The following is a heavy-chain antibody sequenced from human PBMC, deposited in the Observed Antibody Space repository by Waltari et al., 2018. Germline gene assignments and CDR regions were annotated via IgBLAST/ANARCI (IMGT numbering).Heavy chain of an antibody. Sequence: EVQLVESGGGLIQPGGSLRLSCAASGFIVSSNYMSWVGQAPGRGLEWVSLIYSGGSTYYADSVKGRFTISRDNSKNTLYLQMDSLSVEGTAVYYCARWQQWPVRAFDYWGQGTLVTVSS. CDR2: IYSGGST. J-gene: IGHJ4*02. CDR3: ARWQQWPVRAFDY. CDR1: GFIVSSNY. V-gene: IGHV3-53*01. D-gene: IGHD6-19*01.